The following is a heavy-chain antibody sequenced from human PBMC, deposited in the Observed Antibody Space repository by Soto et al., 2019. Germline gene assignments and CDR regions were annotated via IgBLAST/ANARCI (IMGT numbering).Heavy chain of an antibody. CDR3: ARHSGVYYDFWSGYSTLAP. J-gene: IGHJ5*02. V-gene: IGHV4-39*01. CDR1: GGSISRSSYY. D-gene: IGHD3-3*01. Sequence: SETLSLTCTVSGGSISRSSYYWGWIRQPPGKGLEWIGSIYYSGSTYYNPSLKSRVTISVDTSKNQFSLKLSSVTAADTAVYYCARHSGVYYDFWSGYSTLAPWCQGTLVT. CDR2: IYYSGST.